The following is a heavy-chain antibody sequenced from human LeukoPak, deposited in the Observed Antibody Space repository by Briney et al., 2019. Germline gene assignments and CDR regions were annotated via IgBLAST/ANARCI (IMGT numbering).Heavy chain of an antibody. CDR3: ARDPISADTAIDQFDY. V-gene: IGHV3-11*06. J-gene: IGHJ4*02. D-gene: IGHD5-18*01. CDR2: ISGGGDDA. CDR1: GFTFTNSY. Sequence: PGGSLRLSCAASGFTFTNSYMTWVRQAPGKGLEWLSYISGGGDDANYADSVRGRFTISRDNAKNSLYLQMNSLRAEDTAVYYCARDPISADTAIDQFDYWGQGTLVTVSS.